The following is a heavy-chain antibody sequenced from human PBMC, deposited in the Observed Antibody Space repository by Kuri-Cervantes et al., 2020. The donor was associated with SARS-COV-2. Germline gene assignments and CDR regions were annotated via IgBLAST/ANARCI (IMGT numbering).Heavy chain of an antibody. J-gene: IGHJ5*02. CDR2: IKSKTDGGTT. D-gene: IGHD2-8*01. Sequence: GESLKISCAASGFTFSNAWMNWVRQAPGKGLEWVGRIKSKTDGGTTDYAAPVKGRFTISRDDSKNTLYLQMNSLKTEDTAVYYCARVRDIVLMVYAIRGWFDPWGQGTLVTVSS. V-gene: IGHV3-15*07. CDR3: ARVRDIVLMVYAIRGWFDP. CDR1: GFTFSNAW.